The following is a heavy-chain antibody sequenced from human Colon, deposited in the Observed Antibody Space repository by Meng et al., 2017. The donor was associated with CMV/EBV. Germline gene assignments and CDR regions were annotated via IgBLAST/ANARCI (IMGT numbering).Heavy chain of an antibody. Sequence: ASVKVSCKTSGYTFSGFYLHWVRQAPGQGLEWMGRIKPNSHDTHYAQKFRDRITMTSDTSTATVYLEVRGLGSDDTSIYCCAREADFDFWSVHPAFQYWGQGTLVTVSS. CDR1: GYTFSGFY. D-gene: IGHD3-3*01. V-gene: IGHV1-2*02. CDR3: AREADFDFWSVHPAFQY. CDR2: IKPNSHDT. J-gene: IGHJ4*02.